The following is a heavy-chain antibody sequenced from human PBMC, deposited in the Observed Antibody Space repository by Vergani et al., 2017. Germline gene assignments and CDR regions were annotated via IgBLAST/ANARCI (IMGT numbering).Heavy chain of an antibody. CDR3: ARAVGGSYYYYYYMDV. D-gene: IGHD1-26*01. CDR1: GGSISSYY. V-gene: IGHV4-59*01. J-gene: IGHJ6*03. CDR2: IYYSGST. Sequence: QVQLQESGPGLVKPSETLCLTCTVSGGSISSYYWSWIRQPPGKGLEWIGYIYYSGSTNYNPSLKSRVTISVDTSKNQFSLKLSSVTAADTAVYYCARAVGGSYYYYYYMDVWGKXP.